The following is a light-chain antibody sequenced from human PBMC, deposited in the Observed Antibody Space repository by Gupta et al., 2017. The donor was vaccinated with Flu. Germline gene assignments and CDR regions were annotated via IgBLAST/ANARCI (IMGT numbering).Light chain of an antibody. Sequence: SPSSLSASVGDRVTITCQASQDISKQLNWYQQKPGKAPRLLIYDASNLETGVSSRFSGSRSGTDFSFTISSLQAEDMGTYYCQQYEGLPTFGQGTKVEVK. CDR2: DAS. CDR3: QQYEGLPT. J-gene: IGKJ1*01. V-gene: IGKV1-33*01. CDR1: QDISKQ.